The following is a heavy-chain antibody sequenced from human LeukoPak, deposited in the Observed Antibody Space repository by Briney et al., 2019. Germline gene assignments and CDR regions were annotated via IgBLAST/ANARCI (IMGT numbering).Heavy chain of an antibody. D-gene: IGHD6-13*01. CDR2: INHSGST. Sequence: PSETLSPTCAVYGGSFSGYYWSWIRQPPGKGLEWIGEINHSGSTNYNPSLKSRVTISVDTSKNQFSLKLSSVTAADTAVYYCARRPGRSSSWRHFDYWGQGTLVTVSS. CDR3: ARRPGRSSSWRHFDY. CDR1: GGSFSGYY. J-gene: IGHJ4*02. V-gene: IGHV4-34*01.